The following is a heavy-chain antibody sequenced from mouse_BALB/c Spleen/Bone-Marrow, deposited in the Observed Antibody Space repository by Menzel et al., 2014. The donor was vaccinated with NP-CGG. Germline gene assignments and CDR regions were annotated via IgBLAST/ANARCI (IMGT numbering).Heavy chain of an antibody. CDR3: ARRGVYYYGRFDY. J-gene: IGHJ2*01. CDR1: GYTFTDYW. D-gene: IGHD1-1*01. V-gene: IGHV1-69*01. Sequence: QVQLKESGAELVMPGASVKMSCKASGYTFTDYWMHWVKQRPGQGLEWIGAIDPSDSYTSYNQKFKGKATLTVDESSSTAYKQLSSLTSEDSAVYYCARRGVYYYGRFDYWGQGTLLTVSP. CDR2: IDPSDSYT.